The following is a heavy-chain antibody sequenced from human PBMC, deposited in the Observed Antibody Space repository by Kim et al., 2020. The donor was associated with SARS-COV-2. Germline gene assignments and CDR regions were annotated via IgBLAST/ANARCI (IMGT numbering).Heavy chain of an antibody. CDR2: ST. J-gene: IGHJ4*02. V-gene: IGHV4-34*01. Sequence: STNYSPSRKSRVTISVDTSKNQFSLRRSSVTAADTAVYYCARGKGSSGYWGQGTLVTVSS. CDR3: ARGKGSSGY. D-gene: IGHD2-15*01.